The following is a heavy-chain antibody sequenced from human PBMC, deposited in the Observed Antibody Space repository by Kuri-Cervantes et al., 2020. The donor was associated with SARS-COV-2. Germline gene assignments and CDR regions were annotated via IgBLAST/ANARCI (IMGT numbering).Heavy chain of an antibody. CDR3: ARVLLTMVRGVIIIQHYGMDV. Sequence: ASVKVSCKASGYTFTSYGISWVRQAPGQGLEWMGWISAYNGNTNYAQKLQGRVTMTTDTSTSTAYMELRSLRSDDTAVYYCARVLLTMVRGVIIIQHYGMDVWGQGTTVTVSS. V-gene: IGHV1-18*01. J-gene: IGHJ6*02. CDR1: GYTFTSYG. D-gene: IGHD3-10*01. CDR2: ISAYNGNT.